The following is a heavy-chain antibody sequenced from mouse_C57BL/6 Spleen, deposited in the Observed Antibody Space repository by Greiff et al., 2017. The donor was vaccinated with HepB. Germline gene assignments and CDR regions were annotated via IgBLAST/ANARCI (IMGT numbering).Heavy chain of an antibody. CDR2: IYPGDGDT. J-gene: IGHJ4*01. D-gene: IGHD2-5*01. CDR1: GYAFSSYW. Sequence: VQLQQSGAELVKPGASVKISCKASGYAFSSYWMNWVKQRPGKGLEWIGQIYPGDGDTNYNGKFKGKATLTADKSSSTAYMQLSSLTSEDSAVYFCARGGYSNSYAMDYWGQGTSVTVSS. CDR3: ARGGYSNSYAMDY. V-gene: IGHV1-80*01.